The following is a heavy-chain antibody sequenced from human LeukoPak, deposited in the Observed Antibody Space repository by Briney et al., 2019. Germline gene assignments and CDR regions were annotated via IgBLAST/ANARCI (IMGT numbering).Heavy chain of an antibody. CDR3: ARGSVRHSGSWHNWFDP. J-gene: IGHJ5*02. CDR2: IYYSGST. Sequence: PSETLSLTCTVSGGSISSYYWSWIRQPPGKGLEWIGYIYYSGSTNYNPSLKSRVTISVDTSKNQFSLKLSSVTAADTAVYYCARGSVRHSGSWHNWFDPWGQGTLVTVSS. D-gene: IGHD6-13*01. CDR1: GGSISSYY. V-gene: IGHV4-59*01.